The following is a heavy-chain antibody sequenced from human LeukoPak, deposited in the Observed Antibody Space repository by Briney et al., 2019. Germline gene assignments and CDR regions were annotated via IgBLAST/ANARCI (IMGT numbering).Heavy chain of an antibody. Sequence: PSETLSLTCAVSGYSISSGYYWGWIRQPPGKGLEWIGSIYHSGSTNYNPSLKSRVTISVDTSKNQFSLKLSSVTAADTAVYYCARWGGYSYMDVWGKGTTVTVSS. D-gene: IGHD3-22*01. V-gene: IGHV4-38-2*01. CDR3: ARWGGYSYMDV. J-gene: IGHJ6*03. CDR1: GYSISSGYY. CDR2: IYHSGST.